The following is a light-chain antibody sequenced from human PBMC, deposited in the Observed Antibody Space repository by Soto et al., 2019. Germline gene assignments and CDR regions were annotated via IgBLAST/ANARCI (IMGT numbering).Light chain of an antibody. CDR3: QHFRSYPLT. CDR1: QRISSW. J-gene: IGKJ4*01. Sequence: DIQMTQSPSTLSASVGDRVTSTCRASQRISSWLAWYQQKPGKAPKLLIYEASILQSGVPSRFSGSASGTEFTLTISSLQPDDFATYYCQHFRSYPLTFGGGTKVDI. CDR2: EAS. V-gene: IGKV1-5*03.